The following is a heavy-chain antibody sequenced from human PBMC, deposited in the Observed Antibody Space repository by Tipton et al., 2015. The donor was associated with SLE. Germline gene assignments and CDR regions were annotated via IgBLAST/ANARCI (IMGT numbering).Heavy chain of an antibody. D-gene: IGHD2/OR15-2a*01. CDR3: ARDSTRWSF. CDR2: IHCSGTT. CDR1: GGSITNHY. J-gene: IGHJ4*02. V-gene: IGHV4-59*11. Sequence: TLSLTCTVSGGSITNHYWNWIRQPPGKGLEWIGYIHCSGTTHDNPSLKSRVTLSVDTSKNQFSLQLTSVTAADTAVYYCARDSTRWSFWGQGTLVTVSS.